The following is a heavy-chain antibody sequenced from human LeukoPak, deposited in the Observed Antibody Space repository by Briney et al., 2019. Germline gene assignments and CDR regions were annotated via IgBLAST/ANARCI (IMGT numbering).Heavy chain of an antibody. CDR1: GGSISSSSYY. J-gene: IGHJ4*02. Sequence: PSETLSLTCTVSGGSISSSSYYWVWIRQPPGKGLEWIGSIYYSGSTYYNPSLKSRVTISVDTSKNQFSLKLSSVTAADTAVYYCARRGGGEWTHDYWGQGTLVTVSS. D-gene: IGHD3-16*01. CDR2: IYYSGST. V-gene: IGHV4-39*01. CDR3: ARRGGGEWTHDY.